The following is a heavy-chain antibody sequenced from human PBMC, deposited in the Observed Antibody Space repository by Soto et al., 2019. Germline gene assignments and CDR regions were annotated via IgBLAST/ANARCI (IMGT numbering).Heavy chain of an antibody. CDR3: AKLRGYSACYFSLDV. Sequence: EEQLVQSGGGVVKPGGSVTLSCTASGFTFDDYTMHWVRQAPGKGLEWVSLISWDGTNTYYADSVKGRFTISRDNSKHALHLHMHSLRIEESASYYCAKLRGYSACYFSLDVWGQGTTVTVSS. CDR2: ISWDGTNT. D-gene: IGHD5-12*01. J-gene: IGHJ6*02. V-gene: IGHV3-43*01. CDR1: GFTFDDYT.